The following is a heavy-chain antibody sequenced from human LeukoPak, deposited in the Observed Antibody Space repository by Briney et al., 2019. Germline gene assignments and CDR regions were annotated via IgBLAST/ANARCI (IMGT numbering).Heavy chain of an antibody. Sequence: GGSLRLSCAASGFTFSSYWMSWVRQAPGKGLEWVANIKQDGSEKYYVDSVKGRFTISRDNAKNSLYLQMNSLRAEDTAVYYCARVYSYGYGYYFDYWGQGTLVTVSS. CDR1: GFTFSSYW. V-gene: IGHV3-7*01. CDR3: ARVYSYGYGYYFDY. CDR2: IKQDGSEK. J-gene: IGHJ4*02. D-gene: IGHD5-18*01.